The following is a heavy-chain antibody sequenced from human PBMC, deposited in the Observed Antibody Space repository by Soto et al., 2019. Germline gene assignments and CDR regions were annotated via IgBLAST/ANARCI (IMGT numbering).Heavy chain of an antibody. Sequence: GGSLRLSCAASGFSFNNAWVNWVRQAPGKGLEWVGRIKSKTDGGTTDYAAPVKGRFTISRDDSKNTLYLQMNSLKTEDTAVYYCTTDGVDGYDSSGYYYPVYFDYWGQGTLVTVSS. CDR1: GFSFNNAW. CDR2: IKSKTDGGTT. CDR3: TTDGVDGYDSSGYYYPVYFDY. V-gene: IGHV3-15*07. J-gene: IGHJ4*02. D-gene: IGHD3-22*01.